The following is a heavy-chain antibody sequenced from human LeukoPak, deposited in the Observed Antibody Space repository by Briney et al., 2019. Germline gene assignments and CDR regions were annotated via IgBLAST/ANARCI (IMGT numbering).Heavy chain of an antibody. CDR2: ISSSSSYI. J-gene: IGHJ4*02. CDR3: ARDPPYSSGWYLAQYFDY. D-gene: IGHD6-19*01. Sequence: GGSLRLSCAASGFTFSSYSMNWARQAPGKGLEWVSSISSSSSYIYYADSVKGRFTISRDNAKNSLYLQMNSLRAEDTAVYYCARDPPYSSGWYLAQYFDYWGQGTLVTVSS. CDR1: GFTFSSYS. V-gene: IGHV3-21*01.